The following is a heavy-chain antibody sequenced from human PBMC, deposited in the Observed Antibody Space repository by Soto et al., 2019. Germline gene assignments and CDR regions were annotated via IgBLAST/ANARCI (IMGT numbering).Heavy chain of an antibody. CDR2: MNPNSGNT. J-gene: IGHJ6*02. CDR1: GYTFTSYD. D-gene: IGHD5-12*01. Sequence: ASVKVSCKASGYTFTSYDINWVRQATGQGLEWMGWMNPNSGNTGYAQKFQGRVTMTRNTSISAAYMELSSLRSEDTAVYYCASXVATIEGYYYYYYGMDVWGQGTTVTVSS. CDR3: ASXVATIEGYYYYYYGMDV. V-gene: IGHV1-8*01.